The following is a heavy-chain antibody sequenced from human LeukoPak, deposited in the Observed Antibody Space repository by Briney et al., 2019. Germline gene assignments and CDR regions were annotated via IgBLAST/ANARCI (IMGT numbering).Heavy chain of an antibody. D-gene: IGHD3-3*01. CDR3: ARDLAIFGVVTYAFDI. J-gene: IGHJ3*02. V-gene: IGHV1-3*03. Sequence: ASVKVSCKASGYTFTSYAMHWVRQAPGQRLEWMGWINAGNGNTKYSQEFQGRVTITRDTSGSTAYMELSSLRSEDMAVYYCARDLAIFGVVTYAFDIWGQGTMVTVSS. CDR1: GYTFTSYA. CDR2: INAGNGNT.